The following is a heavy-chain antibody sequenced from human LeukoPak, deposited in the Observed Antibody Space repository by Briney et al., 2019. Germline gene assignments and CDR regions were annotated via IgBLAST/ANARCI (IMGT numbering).Heavy chain of an antibody. CDR1: GGSISSSSYY. Sequence: SETLSLTCTVSGGSISSSSYYWGWIRQPPGKGLEWIGSIYYSGSTYYNPSLKSRVTISVDTSKNQFSLKLSSVTAADTAVYYCARYYEGIVGSPLTNYFDYWGQGTLVTVSS. J-gene: IGHJ4*02. CDR3: ARYYEGIVGSPLTNYFDY. CDR2: IYYSGST. V-gene: IGHV4-39*01. D-gene: IGHD1-26*01.